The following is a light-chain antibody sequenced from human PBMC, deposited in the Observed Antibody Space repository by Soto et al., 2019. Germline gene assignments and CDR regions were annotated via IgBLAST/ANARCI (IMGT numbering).Light chain of an antibody. CDR1: SSNIGAGYD. J-gene: IGLJ2*01. Sequence: QPVLTQPPSGSGAPGQRVTISCTGSSSNIGAGYDVHWYQQLPGTAPKLLIYGNSNRPSGVPDRFSGSKSGTSASLAITGLQAEDEADYYCQSYDSSLSGNVVFGGGTKLTVL. CDR2: GNS. V-gene: IGLV1-40*01. CDR3: QSYDSSLSGNVV.